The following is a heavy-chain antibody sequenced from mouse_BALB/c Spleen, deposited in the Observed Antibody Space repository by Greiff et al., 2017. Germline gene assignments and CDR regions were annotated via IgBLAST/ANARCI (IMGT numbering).Heavy chain of an antibody. J-gene: IGHJ3*01. D-gene: IGHD3-2*02. CDR1: GFNIKDYY. CDR2: IDPENGNT. V-gene: IGHV14-1*02. Sequence: VTLKESGAELVRPGALVKLSCKASGFNIKDYYMHWVKQRPEQGLEWIGWIDPENGNTIYDPKFQGKASITADTSSNTAYLQLSSLTSEDTAVYYCARSGSQRGFAYWGQGTLVTVSA. CDR3: ARSGSQRGFAY.